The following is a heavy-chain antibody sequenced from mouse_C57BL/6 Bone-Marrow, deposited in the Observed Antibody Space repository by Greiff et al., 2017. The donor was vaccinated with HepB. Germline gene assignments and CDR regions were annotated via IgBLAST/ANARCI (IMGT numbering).Heavy chain of an antibody. CDR3: ARDRGRRSVSVAMDY. J-gene: IGHJ4*01. Sequence: VQLQQSGAELMKPGASVKLSCKATGYTFTGYWIEWVKQRPGHGLEWIGEILPGSGSTNYNEKVKGKATFTADKSTNTAYMQLSSLTTEDSAIYSCARDRGRRSVSVAMDYWGQGTSVTVSS. CDR2: ILPGSGST. V-gene: IGHV1-9*01. D-gene: IGHD1-2*01. CDR1: GYTFTGYW.